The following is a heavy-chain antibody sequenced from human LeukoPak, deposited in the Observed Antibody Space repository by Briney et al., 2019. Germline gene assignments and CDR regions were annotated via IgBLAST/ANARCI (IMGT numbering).Heavy chain of an antibody. V-gene: IGHV4-30-2*01. Sequence: SETLSLTCTVSGGSISSGGYYWSWIRQPPGKGLEWIGYIYHSGSTYYNPSLKSRVTISVDRSKNQFSLKLSSVTAADTAVYYCARNGWELPYYFDYWGQGTLVTVSS. CDR2: IYHSGST. J-gene: IGHJ4*02. CDR3: ARNGWELPYYFDY. CDR1: GGSISSGGYY. D-gene: IGHD1-26*01.